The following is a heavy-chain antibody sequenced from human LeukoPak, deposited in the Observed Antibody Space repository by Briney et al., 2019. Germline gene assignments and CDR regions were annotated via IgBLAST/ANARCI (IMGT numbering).Heavy chain of an antibody. D-gene: IGHD4-17*01. CDR1: GFSFSSYG. CDR2: IWYDGSNK. CDR3: AKSGPDYGDLPSEYYFDC. Sequence: GGSLRLSCAASGFSFSSYGMHWVRQAPGKGLEWVALIWYDGSNKYYADSVKGRFTISRDNSTDTLYLQMNSLRAEDTAVYYCAKSGPDYGDLPSEYYFDCWGQGALVTVSS. V-gene: IGHV3-33*06. J-gene: IGHJ4*02.